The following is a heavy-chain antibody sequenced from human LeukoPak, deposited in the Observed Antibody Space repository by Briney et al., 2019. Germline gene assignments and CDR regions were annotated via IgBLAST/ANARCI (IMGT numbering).Heavy chain of an antibody. Sequence: GGSLRLSCAASGFTFSSFAMSWVRQAPGKGLEWVSTISGSDGYTYYADSVKGRFTVSRDNSKNTLYLQMNGLRAEDTAVYYCAKDPHSVTMILVSADWGQGTLVTVS. CDR2: ISGSDGYT. CDR3: AKDPHSVTMILVSAD. CDR1: GFTFSSFA. J-gene: IGHJ4*02. D-gene: IGHD3-22*01. V-gene: IGHV3-23*01.